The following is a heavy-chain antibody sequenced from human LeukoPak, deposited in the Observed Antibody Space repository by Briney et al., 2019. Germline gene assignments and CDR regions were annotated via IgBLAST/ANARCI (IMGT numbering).Heavy chain of an antibody. CDR3: ARHAWIQLWFDY. Sequence: SETLSLTCTVSGGSISSYYWSWIRQPPGKGLEWIGYIYYSGSTNYNPSLKSRVTISVDTSKNQFSLKLSSVTAADTAVYYCARHAWIQLWFDYWGQGTLVTVSS. J-gene: IGHJ4*02. V-gene: IGHV4-59*01. CDR1: GGSISSYY. D-gene: IGHD5-18*01. CDR2: IYYSGST.